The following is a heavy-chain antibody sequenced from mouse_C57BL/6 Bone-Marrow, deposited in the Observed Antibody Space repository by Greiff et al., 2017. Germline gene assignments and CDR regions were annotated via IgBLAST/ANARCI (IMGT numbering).Heavy chain of an antibody. D-gene: IGHD1-1*01. CDR3: AREGGGSSLFAY. CDR1: GYTFTSYW. Sequence: QVQLQQPGAELVMPGASVKLSCKASGYTFTSYWMPWVKQRPGQGLEWIGEIDPSSSYTNYNQKFKGKSPLTVDKSSTTAYMQLSSLTSEYSAVYYCAREGGGSSLFAYWGQGTLVTVSA. V-gene: IGHV1-69*01. J-gene: IGHJ3*01. CDR2: IDPSSSYT.